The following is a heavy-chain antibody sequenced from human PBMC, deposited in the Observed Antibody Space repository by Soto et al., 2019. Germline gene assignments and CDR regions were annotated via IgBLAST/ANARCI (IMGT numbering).Heavy chain of an antibody. Sequence: SETHCLTCSVAGGTSSSSDGNWIRQNTGKGLEWIGFIYYTGNTYCNPSLRSRCSMSLDTSENQFSLKLSSVTAADTAVYYCARSGRPLTEFHSWGQGILVTVSS. V-gene: IGHV4-59*06. CDR2: IYYTGNT. J-gene: IGHJ4*02. CDR1: GGTSSSSD. CDR3: ARSGRPLTEFHS. D-gene: IGHD6-25*01.